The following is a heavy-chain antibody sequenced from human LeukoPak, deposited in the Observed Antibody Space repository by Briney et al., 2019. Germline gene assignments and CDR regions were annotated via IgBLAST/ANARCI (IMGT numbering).Heavy chain of an antibody. V-gene: IGHV4-39*07. CDR1: GGSISSSSYY. D-gene: IGHD5-18*01. J-gene: IGHJ4*02. Sequence: SETLSLTCTVSGGSISSSSYYWGWIRQPPGKGLEWIGTIYYSGSTYYNPSLKSRVTISVDTSKNQFSLKLSSVTAADTAVYYCARDYSCTSMNDWGQGTLVTVSS. CDR2: IYYSGST. CDR3: ARDYSCTSMND.